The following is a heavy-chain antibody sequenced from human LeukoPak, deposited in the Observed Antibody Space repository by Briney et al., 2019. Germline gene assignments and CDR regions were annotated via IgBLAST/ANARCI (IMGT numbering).Heavy chain of an antibody. J-gene: IGHJ3*02. CDR1: GYTFTSYD. Sequence: ASVKVSCKASGYTFTSYDINWVRQATGQGLEWMGWMNPNSGNTGYAQKFQGRVTMTRNTSISTAYMELSSLRSEDTAVYYCARLRKNLWFGRQVAFDIWGQGTMVTVSS. D-gene: IGHD3-10*01. CDR3: ARLRKNLWFGRQVAFDI. CDR2: MNPNSGNT. V-gene: IGHV1-8*01.